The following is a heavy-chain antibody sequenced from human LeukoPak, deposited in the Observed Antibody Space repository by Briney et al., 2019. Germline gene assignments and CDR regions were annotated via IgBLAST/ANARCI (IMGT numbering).Heavy chain of an antibody. CDR3: AKDRLTLDAFDI. D-gene: IGHD2-21*02. V-gene: IGHV3-23*01. Sequence: GGSLRLSCAASGFTFSNYAMSWVRQAPGKGLEWVSGLSDSGNSKYYADSVKGRFTISRDNSQNTLHLQMDSLRVEDTAIYFCAKDRLTLDAFDIWGQGTMVTVSA. CDR2: LSDSGNSK. CDR1: GFTFSNYA. J-gene: IGHJ3*02.